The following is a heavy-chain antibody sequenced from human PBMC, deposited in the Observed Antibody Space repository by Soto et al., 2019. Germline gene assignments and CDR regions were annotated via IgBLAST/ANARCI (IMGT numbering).Heavy chain of an antibody. CDR1: GFTFSSYG. D-gene: IGHD6-6*01. CDR3: AKDLAQSSSGTGAMAPKGYYYYYYGMDV. V-gene: IGHV3-30*18. CDR2: ISYDGSNK. Sequence: GGSLRLSCAASGFTFSSYGMHWVRQAPGKGLEWVAVISYDGSNKYYADSVKGRFTISRDNSKNTLYLQMNSLRAEDTAVYYCAKDLAQSSSGTGAMAPKGYYYYYYGMDVWGQGTTVTVSS. J-gene: IGHJ6*02.